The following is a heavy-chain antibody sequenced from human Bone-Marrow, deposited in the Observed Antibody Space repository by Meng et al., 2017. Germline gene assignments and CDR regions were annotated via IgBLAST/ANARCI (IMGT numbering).Heavy chain of an antibody. V-gene: IGHV1-8*03. CDR1: GYTFTGYY. Sequence: ASVKVSCKASGYTFTGYYMHWVRQAPGQGLVWMGWMNPNSGNTGYAQKFQGRVTITRNTSISTAYMELSSLRSEDTAVYYCARGGDVDRRYYYGMDVWGQGTTVTVSS. CDR2: MNPNSGNT. CDR3: ARGGDVDRRYYYGMDV. J-gene: IGHJ6*02. D-gene: IGHD1-14*01.